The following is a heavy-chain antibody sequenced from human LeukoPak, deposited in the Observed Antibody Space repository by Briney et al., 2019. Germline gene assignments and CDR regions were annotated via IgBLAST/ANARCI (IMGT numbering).Heavy chain of an antibody. CDR1: GFTFDDVA. J-gene: IGHJ4*01. CDR2: ISWDASST. D-gene: IGHD4/OR15-4a*01. V-gene: IGHV3-43D*03. Sequence: GGSLRLSCAASGFTFDDVAMHWVRQPPGKGPEWVALISWDASSTSYAASVYGRFTISRDNSKSSLYLEMNYLRSDDTAIYYCAKGQFLYGVSYFDSWGHGTLVTVSS. CDR3: AKGQFLYGVSYFDS.